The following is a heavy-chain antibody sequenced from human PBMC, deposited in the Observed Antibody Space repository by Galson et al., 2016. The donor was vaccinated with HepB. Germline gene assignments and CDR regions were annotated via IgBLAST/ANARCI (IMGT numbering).Heavy chain of an antibody. CDR3: AKVGDTVAMVVWFDP. J-gene: IGHJ5*02. D-gene: IGHD3-10*01. Sequence: SLRLSCAVSGLAFGRYTMSWVRRAPGKGLEWVSSISGTGATTYYAESVKGRFTISRDNSRNTLFLQMNSLRADDTAVYYCAKVGDTVAMVVWFDPWGQGTLVTVSS. CDR2: ISGTGATT. CDR1: GLAFGRYT. V-gene: IGHV3-23*01.